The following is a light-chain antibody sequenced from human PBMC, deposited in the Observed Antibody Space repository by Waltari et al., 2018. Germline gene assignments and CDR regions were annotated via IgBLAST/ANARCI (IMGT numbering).Light chain of an antibody. CDR1: GSDVGANNV. V-gene: IGLV2-23*02. CDR3: CSYTSIGPVL. J-gene: IGLJ2*01. CDR2: EVT. Sequence: QSALTQPASVSGSPGQSIAISCIGTGSDVGANNVLSWYQQHPGRAPNLMIHEVTKRPSGVSTRFSGSKSGNTASLTISGLQAEDEADYYCCSYTSIGPVLIGGGTKVTVL.